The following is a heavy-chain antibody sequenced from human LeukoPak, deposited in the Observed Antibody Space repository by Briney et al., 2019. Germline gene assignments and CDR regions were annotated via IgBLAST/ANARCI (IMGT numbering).Heavy chain of an antibody. CDR1: VGSISSYY. V-gene: IGHV4-4*07. CDR2: ICTSGCN. J-gene: IGHJ4*02. CDR3: ARGGPDPGIAAAGTTFDY. Sequence: SETLSLTCTVSVGSISSYYWSWIREPAGKGLEWIGRICTSGCNNYNPNLKSRVPMSVDTSKNQSSLKLSSVTAADTAVYYCARGGPDPGIAAAGTTFDYWGQGTLVTVSS. D-gene: IGHD6-13*01.